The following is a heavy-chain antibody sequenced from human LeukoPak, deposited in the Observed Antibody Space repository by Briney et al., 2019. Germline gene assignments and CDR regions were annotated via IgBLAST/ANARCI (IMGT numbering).Heavy chain of an antibody. CDR3: ARDEERITIFGVVDDAFDI. D-gene: IGHD3-3*01. CDR2: IYTSGST. CDR1: GGSLSSYY. V-gene: IGHV4-4*07. J-gene: IGHJ3*02. Sequence: PSETLSLTCTVSGGSLSSYYWSWIRQPAGKGLEWIGRIYTSGSTNYNPSLKSRVTMSVDTSKNQFSLKLSSVTAADTAVYYCARDEERITIFGVVDDAFDIWGQGTMVTVSS.